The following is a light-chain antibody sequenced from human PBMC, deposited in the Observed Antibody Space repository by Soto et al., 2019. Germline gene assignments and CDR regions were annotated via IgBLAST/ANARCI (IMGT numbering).Light chain of an antibody. Sequence: QSVLTQPASVSGSPGQSITISCNGTSSDVGGHDYVSWYQQHPGKAPKLTTFEVSNRPSGVSNRFSGSKSGNTASLTISGLQAEDEADYYCSSYTDSNSFYVFGSGTKVTVL. CDR2: EVS. J-gene: IGLJ1*01. V-gene: IGLV2-14*01. CDR1: SSDVGGHDY. CDR3: SSYTDSNSFYV.